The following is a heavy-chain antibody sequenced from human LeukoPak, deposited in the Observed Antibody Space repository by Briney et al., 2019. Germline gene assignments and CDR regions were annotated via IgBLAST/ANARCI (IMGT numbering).Heavy chain of an antibody. CDR3: AKWQDVIHWGYFDS. Sequence: PGGSLRLSCAASGFTVSSNYMSWVRQAPGKGLEWVSVTYSNGSTHYADSVKGRFTSSRDNSKNTLYLQMSSLRAEDTAIYYCAKWQDVIHWGYFDSWGQGTLVTVS. D-gene: IGHD3-16*01. CDR1: GFTVSSNY. CDR2: TYSNGST. V-gene: IGHV3-53*01. J-gene: IGHJ4*02.